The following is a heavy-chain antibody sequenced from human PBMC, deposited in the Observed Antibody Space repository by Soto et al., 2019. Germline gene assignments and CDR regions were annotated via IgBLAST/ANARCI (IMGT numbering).Heavy chain of an antibody. CDR1: GFTFSSYG. Sequence: QVQLVESGGGVVQPGRSLRLSCAASGFTFSSYGMHWVRQAPGKGLEWVAVISYDGSNKYYADSVKGRFTISRDNSKNPLYLKKNGLRAEDTVVYYCAKDSTAITYFDYGGQEPLVTVSS. V-gene: IGHV3-30*18. J-gene: IGHJ4*02. CDR3: AKDSTAITYFDY. CDR2: ISYDGSNK. D-gene: IGHD5-18*01.